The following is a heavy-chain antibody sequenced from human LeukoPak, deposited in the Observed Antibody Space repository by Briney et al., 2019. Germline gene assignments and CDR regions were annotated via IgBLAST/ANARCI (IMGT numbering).Heavy chain of an antibody. V-gene: IGHV4-39*01. Sequence: KSSETLSLTCTVSGGSISSSSYYWGWIRQPPGKGLEWIGSIYYSGSTYYNPSLKSRVTISVDTSKNQFSLKLSSVTAADTAVYYCARQGGYSYGLDAFGIWGQGTMATVSS. CDR3: ARQGGYSYGLDAFGI. D-gene: IGHD5-18*01. CDR2: IYYSGST. CDR1: GGSISSSSYY. J-gene: IGHJ3*02.